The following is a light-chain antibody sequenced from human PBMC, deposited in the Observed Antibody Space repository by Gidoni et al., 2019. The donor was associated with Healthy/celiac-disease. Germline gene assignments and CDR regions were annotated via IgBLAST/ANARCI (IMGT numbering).Light chain of an antibody. Sequence: DIVMTPSPLSLPVTPGEPASISCRSSQSLLHSNGYNYLDWYLQKPGQSPQLLIYLGSNRASGVPDRFSGSGSGTDFTLKISRVEAEDVGVYYCMQALQTPCSFGQXTKLEIK. CDR2: LGS. CDR1: QSLLHSNGYNY. V-gene: IGKV2-28*01. J-gene: IGKJ2*04. CDR3: MQALQTPCS.